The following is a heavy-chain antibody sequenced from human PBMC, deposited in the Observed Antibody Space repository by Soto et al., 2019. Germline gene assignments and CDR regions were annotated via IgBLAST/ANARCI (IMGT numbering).Heavy chain of an antibody. D-gene: IGHD3-22*01. J-gene: IGHJ4*02. CDR3: AHLYFFDSSGYYYGWAFDY. CDR1: GFSLSTSGVG. CDR2: IYWDDDK. Sequence: SGPTLVNPTQPLTLTCTFSGFSLSTSGVGVGWIRQPPGKALEWLALIYWDDDKRYSPSLKSRLTITKDTSKNQVVLTMTNMDPVDTATYYCAHLYFFDSSGYYYGWAFDYWGQGNLVTVSS. V-gene: IGHV2-5*02.